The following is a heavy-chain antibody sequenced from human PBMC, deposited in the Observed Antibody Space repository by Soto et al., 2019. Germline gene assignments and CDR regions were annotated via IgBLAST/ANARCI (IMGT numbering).Heavy chain of an antibody. D-gene: IGHD3-10*01. CDR1: GFTFSSYS. J-gene: IGHJ6*03. Sequence: GGSLRLSCAASGFTFSSYSMNWVRQAPGKGLEWVSSISSSSSYIYYADSVKGRFTISRDNAKNSLYLQMNSLRAEDTAVYYCARDYEWFGEVWGYYYYMDVWGKGTTVTVSS. CDR2: ISSSSSYI. V-gene: IGHV3-21*01. CDR3: ARDYEWFGEVWGYYYYMDV.